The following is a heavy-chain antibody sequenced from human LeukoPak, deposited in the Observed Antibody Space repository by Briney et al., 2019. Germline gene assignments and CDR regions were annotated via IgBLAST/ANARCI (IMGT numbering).Heavy chain of an antibody. CDR1: GYNITNSW. CDR2: IYLGDSGT. J-gene: IGHJ4*02. Sequence: GESLKISCKGSGYNITNSWIGWVRRLPGKGLDWMGIIYLGDSGTKYSPSFQGQVTISTDRSINTAYLQWSSLKPSDTAIYYCASFDFYTSSGYFRPFGYWGQGTLVTVSS. CDR3: ASFDFYTSSGYFRPFGY. V-gene: IGHV5-51*01. D-gene: IGHD3-22*01.